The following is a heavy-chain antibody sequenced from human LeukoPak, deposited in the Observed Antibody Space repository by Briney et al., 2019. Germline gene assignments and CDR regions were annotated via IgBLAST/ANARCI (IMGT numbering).Heavy chain of an antibody. CDR2: ISNNGGYT. CDR3: AKDRTVGASYWYFDL. D-gene: IGHD1-26*01. Sequence: GGSLRLSCAASGFTFSSSAMSWVRQAPGKGLEWVSAISNNGGYTYYADSVQGRFTISRDNSKSTLCLQMNSLRAEDTAIYYCAKDRTVGASYWYFDLWGRGTLVTVSS. CDR1: GFTFSSSA. V-gene: IGHV3-23*01. J-gene: IGHJ2*01.